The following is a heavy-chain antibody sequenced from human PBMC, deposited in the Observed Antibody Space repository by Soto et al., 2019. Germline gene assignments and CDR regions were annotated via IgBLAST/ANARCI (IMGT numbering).Heavy chain of an antibody. CDR1: GFTFDDYA. CDR2: IRWDSGTL. V-gene: IGHV3-9*01. CDR3: AQGRYPKMQSPLDX. Sequence: GGSLRLSCAASGFTFDDYAMHWVRQVPGKGLEWISCIRWDSGTLGYADSVKGRFIISRDDAKKSLFLQMNSLRGEDTALYYCAQGRYPKMQSPLDXWGQGTLGTVSS. D-gene: IGHD2-2*01. J-gene: IGHJ5*02.